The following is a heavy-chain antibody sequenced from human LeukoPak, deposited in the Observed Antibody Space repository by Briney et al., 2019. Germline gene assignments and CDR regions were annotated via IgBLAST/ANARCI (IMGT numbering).Heavy chain of an antibody. CDR2: IYYSGST. V-gene: IGHV4-39*01. CDR3: AGGYRGFYFDY. CDR1: GGSISSSSYY. J-gene: IGHJ4*02. Sequence: PSETLSLTCTVSGGSISSSSYYWGWIRQPPGKGLEWIGSIYYSGSTYYNPSLKSRVTISVDTSKNQFSLKLSSVTAADTAVYYCAGGYRGFYFDYWGQGTLVTVSS. D-gene: IGHD3-16*02.